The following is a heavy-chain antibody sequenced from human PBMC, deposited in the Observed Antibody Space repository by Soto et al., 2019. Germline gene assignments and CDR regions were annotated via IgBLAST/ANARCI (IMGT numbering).Heavy chain of an antibody. CDR1: VITFGIRA. J-gene: IGHJ4*02. D-gene: IGHD1-26*01. Sequence: PWGSLLVSCESSVITFGIRAMGWVRQAPGEGLEWVSTITDTGGDAKYADSVRGRFTISRDNSKKTLYLQMSSLRADDSAVYFCARGSKDSYQGSRIFDFWGRGTMVTVSS. CDR2: ITDTGGDA. CDR3: ARGSKDSYQGSRIFDF. V-gene: IGHV3-23*01.